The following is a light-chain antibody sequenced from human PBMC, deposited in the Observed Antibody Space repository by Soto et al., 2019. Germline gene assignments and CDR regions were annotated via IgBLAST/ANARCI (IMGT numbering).Light chain of an antibody. Sequence: QPVLTQSSSASASLGSSVKRTCTLSSGHSSYIIAWHQQQPGKAPRYLMTLEGSGSYNKGSGVPDRFSGSSSVADRYLTISDLQFEDEADYYCATGDSNTRVCGVGTTLTVL. J-gene: IGLJ3*02. CDR1: SGHSSYI. CDR3: ATGDSNTRV. V-gene: IGLV4-60*02. CDR2: LEGSGSY.